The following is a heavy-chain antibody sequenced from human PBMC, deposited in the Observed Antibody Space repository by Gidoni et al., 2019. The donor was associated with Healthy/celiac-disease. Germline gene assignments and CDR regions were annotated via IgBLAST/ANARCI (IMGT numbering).Heavy chain of an antibody. CDR1: GGLIRSGGYS. CDR2: IYHSGST. V-gene: IGHV4-30-2*01. J-gene: IGHJ4*02. Sequence: QLQLQESGSGLVKPSQTLSLTCVVSGGLIRSGGYSWSWIRQPPGKGLEWIGYIYHSGSTYYNPSLKSRVTISVDRSKNQFSLKLSSVTAADTAVYYCARAAQGGYGRPLDYWGQGTLVTVSS. CDR3: ARAAQGGYGRPLDY. D-gene: IGHD5-12*01.